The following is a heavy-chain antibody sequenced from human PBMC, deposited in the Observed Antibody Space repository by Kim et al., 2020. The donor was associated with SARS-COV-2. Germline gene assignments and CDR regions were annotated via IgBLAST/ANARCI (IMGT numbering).Heavy chain of an antibody. CDR1: GYTFTSYG. D-gene: IGHD1-26*01. Sequence: ASVKVSCKASGYTFTSYGISWVRQAPGQGLEWMGWISAYNGNTNYAQKLQGRVTMTTDTSTSTAYMELRSLRSDDTAVYYCARELPARYSGSYHRVGSNWFDPWGQGTLVTVSS. J-gene: IGHJ5*02. V-gene: IGHV1-18*04. CDR3: ARELPARYSGSYHRVGSNWFDP. CDR2: ISAYNGNT.